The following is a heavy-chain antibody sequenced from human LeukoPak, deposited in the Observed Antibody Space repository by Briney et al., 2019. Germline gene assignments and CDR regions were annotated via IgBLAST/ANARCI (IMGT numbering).Heavy chain of an antibody. CDR1: GFTFSDYY. J-gene: IGHJ6*02. CDR3: ARAMPYYGMDV. V-gene: IGHV3-11*01. D-gene: IGHD2-2*01. Sequence: GGSLRLSCAASGFTFSDYYMSWIRQAPGKGLEWVSYISSSGSTIYYADSVKGRCTISRDNAKKSLYLQMNNLRAEDTAVYYCARAMPYYGMDVWGQGTTVTVSS. CDR2: ISSSGSTI.